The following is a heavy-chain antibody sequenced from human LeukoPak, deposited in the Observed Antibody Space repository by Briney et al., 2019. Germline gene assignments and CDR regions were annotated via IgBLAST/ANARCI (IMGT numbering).Heavy chain of an antibody. CDR1: GFTVSSNY. J-gene: IGHJ4*02. V-gene: IGHV3-30*02. D-gene: IGHD2-2*01. CDR3: TKDRPEAYFDY. Sequence: GGSLRLSCAASGFTVSSNYMSWVRQAPGKGLEWVAFIRSDGSIKYYADSVKGRFTISRDNSKDTLYLQMNSLRGEDTAVYYCTKDRPEAYFDYWGQGTLVTVSS. CDR2: IRSDGSIK.